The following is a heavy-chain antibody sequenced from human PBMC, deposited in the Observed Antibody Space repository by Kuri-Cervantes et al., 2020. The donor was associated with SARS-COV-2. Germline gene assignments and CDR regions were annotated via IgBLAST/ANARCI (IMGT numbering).Heavy chain of an antibody. CDR1: GYTFTSYD. J-gene: IGHJ4*02. D-gene: IGHD2-21*01. CDR3: YCAPKEGFDS. Sequence: ASVKVSCKASGYTFTSYDINWVRQATGQGLEWMGWMNPNSGNTGYAQKFQDRVTMTRDTSTSTVYMELSSLTSEDTAIYYCYCAPKEGFDSWGQGTLVTVSS. CDR2: MNPNSGNT. V-gene: IGHV1-8*02.